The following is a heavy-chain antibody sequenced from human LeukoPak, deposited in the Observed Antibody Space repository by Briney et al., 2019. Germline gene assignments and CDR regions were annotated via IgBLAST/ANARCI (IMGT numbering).Heavy chain of an antibody. V-gene: IGHV4-39*01. D-gene: IGHD1-26*01. CDR1: GGSISSSGYY. CDR2: IYYSGST. J-gene: IGHJ5*02. CDR3: ARHEYSGSYYGLSWFDP. Sequence: SETLSLTCTVSGGSISSSGYYGGWIRRPPGKGLGWIASIYYSGSTYYNPSLKSRVTISVDTSKNQLSLKLSSLTAADTAVYYCARHEYSGSYYGLSWFDPWGQGTLVTVSS.